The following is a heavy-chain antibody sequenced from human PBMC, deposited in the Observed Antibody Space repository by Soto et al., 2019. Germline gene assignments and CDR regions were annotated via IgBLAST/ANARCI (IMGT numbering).Heavy chain of an antibody. V-gene: IGHV3-30*18. J-gene: IGHJ4*02. Sequence: QVQLVESGGGVVQPGRSLRLSCAASGFTFSNYGMHWVRQAPGKGLEWVIVISYDGNVAYYADSVKGRFTISRDNSKNTLYLQMNSLRTEDTAMYDCAKEGPITNWYFDYWGQGTLVTVSS. CDR2: ISYDGNVA. CDR1: GFTFSNYG. D-gene: IGHD1-1*01. CDR3: AKEGPITNWYFDY.